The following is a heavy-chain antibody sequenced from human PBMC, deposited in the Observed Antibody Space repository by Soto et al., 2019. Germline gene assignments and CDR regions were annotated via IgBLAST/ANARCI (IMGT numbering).Heavy chain of an antibody. V-gene: IGHV3-9*01. Sequence: EVQLVESGGGLVQPGRSLRLSCAASGFTFDDYAMHWVRQAPGKGLEWVSSINWNSGSIGYADSVKGRFTISRDNAKNSLYLQMNSLRAEDTALYYCAKVDYSSSSGMDYWGQGTLVTVSS. J-gene: IGHJ4*02. CDR2: INWNSGSI. CDR3: AKVDYSSSSGMDY. D-gene: IGHD6-6*01. CDR1: GFTFDDYA.